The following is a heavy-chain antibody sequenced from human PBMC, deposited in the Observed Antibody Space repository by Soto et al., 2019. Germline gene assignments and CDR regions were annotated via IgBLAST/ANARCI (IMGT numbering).Heavy chain of an antibody. CDR2: INTDGTST. D-gene: IGHD4-17*01. J-gene: IGHJ4*02. V-gene: IGHV3-74*01. Sequence: EVQLVESGGGLVQPGGSLRVSCAASGFTFRSYWMHWVRQAPGKGLVWVSRINTDGTSTTYADSVKGRFTVSRDNAKNTLYLQVNSLRAEDSAVYYCAREMTTVTTVDYWGQGTLVTVSS. CDR3: AREMTTVTTVDY. CDR1: GFTFRSYW.